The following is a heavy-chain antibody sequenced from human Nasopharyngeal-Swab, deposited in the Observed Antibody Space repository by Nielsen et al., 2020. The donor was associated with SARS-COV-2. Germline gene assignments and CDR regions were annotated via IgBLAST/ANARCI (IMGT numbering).Heavy chain of an antibody. CDR2: IIPILGIA. D-gene: IGHD2-21*02. CDR1: GGTFSSYA. J-gene: IGHJ4*02. V-gene: IGHV1-69*04. Sequence: SVKVSCKASGGTFSSYAISWVRQAPGQGLEWMGRIIPILGIANYAQKFQGRVTITADKSTSTAYMELSSLRSEDTAVYYCARTPYCGGDCYRHFDYWGQGTLVTVSS. CDR3: ARTPYCGGDCYRHFDY.